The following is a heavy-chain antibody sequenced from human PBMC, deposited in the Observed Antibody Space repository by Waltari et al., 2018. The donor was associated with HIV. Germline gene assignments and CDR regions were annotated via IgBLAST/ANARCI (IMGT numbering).Heavy chain of an antibody. J-gene: IGHJ4*02. D-gene: IGHD3-22*01. CDR2: VNVVMTGT. Sequence: EVQLLESGGDLQQPGGSLRLSCAASGFIFSSYAMSWVGQAPGRGLELVSSVNVVMTGTVYAYSVKGRFTISRDSTKNTLYLQMNSLRAEDTAVYYCAKDRSYDSSGYFDYWGEGTLVTVSS. CDR1: GFIFSSYA. V-gene: IGHV3-23*01. CDR3: AKDRSYDSSGYFDY.